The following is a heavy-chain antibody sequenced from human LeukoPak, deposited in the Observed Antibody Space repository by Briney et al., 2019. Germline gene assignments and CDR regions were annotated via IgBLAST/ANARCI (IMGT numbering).Heavy chain of an antibody. CDR2: IWSDGTNQ. CDR3: AKDAQRGFDYSNSLEY. V-gene: IGHV3-33*06. D-gene: IGHD4-11*01. Sequence: PGRSLGLSCAASGFTFSHYGFHWVRQAPGKGLEWVAVIWSDGTNQFYADSVKGRFTISRDYSQKTVYLEMHSLRTEDTAMYYCAKDAQRGFDYSNSLEYWGPGTLVTVSS. J-gene: IGHJ4*02. CDR1: GFTFSHYG.